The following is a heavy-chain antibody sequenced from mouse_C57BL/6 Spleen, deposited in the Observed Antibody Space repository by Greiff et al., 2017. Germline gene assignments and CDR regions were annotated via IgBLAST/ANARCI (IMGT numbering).Heavy chain of an antibody. Sequence: VQLQQSGAELARPGASVKLSCKASGYTFTSYGISWVKQRTGQGLEWIGEIYPRSGNTYYNEKFKGKATLTADKSSSTAYMELRSLTSEDSAVYFCARYDYGSSYGDAMDYWGQGTSVTVSS. V-gene: IGHV1-81*01. CDR2: IYPRSGNT. J-gene: IGHJ4*01. CDR1: GYTFTSYG. D-gene: IGHD1-1*01. CDR3: ARYDYGSSYGDAMDY.